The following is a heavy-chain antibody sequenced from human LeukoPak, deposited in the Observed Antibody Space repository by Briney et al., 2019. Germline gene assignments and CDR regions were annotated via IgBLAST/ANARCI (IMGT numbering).Heavy chain of an antibody. CDR1: GFTFRSYW. Sequence: GGSLRLSCAASGFTFRSYWMHWVRQAPGEGLVWVSYIKSDGSGTNYADSVKGRFSISRDNAENTLYLQMNSLRAEDTAVYYCASLRGKTANFDYWGQGTLVTVSS. J-gene: IGHJ4*02. V-gene: IGHV3-74*01. CDR2: IKSDGSGT. D-gene: IGHD1-1*01. CDR3: ASLRGKTANFDY.